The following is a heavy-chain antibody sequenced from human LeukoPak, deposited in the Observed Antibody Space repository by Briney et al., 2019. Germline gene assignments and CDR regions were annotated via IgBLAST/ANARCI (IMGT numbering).Heavy chain of an antibody. D-gene: IGHD3-22*01. J-gene: IGHJ4*02. CDR3: ARGPMIVVVRFDY. CDR2: IIPIFGTA. Sequence: SVKVSCKASGGTFSSYAIGWVRQAPGQGLEWMGRIIPIFGTANYAQKFQGRVTITTDESTSTAYMELSSLRSEDTAVYYCARGPMIVVVRFDYWGQGTLVTVSS. V-gene: IGHV1-69*05. CDR1: GGTFSSYA.